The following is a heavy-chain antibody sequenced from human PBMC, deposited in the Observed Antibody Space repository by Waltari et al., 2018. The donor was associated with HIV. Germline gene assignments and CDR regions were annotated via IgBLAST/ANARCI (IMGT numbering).Heavy chain of an antibody. CDR1: GFTFSSYA. J-gene: IGHJ6*02. CDR3: AKDLAGGSGSYYPYYYYGMDV. V-gene: IGHV3-23*01. D-gene: IGHD1-26*01. Sequence: EVQLLESGGGLVQPGGSLRLSCAASGFTFSSYAMSWVRQAPGKGLEWVSAISGSGGSTYYADSVKGRFTISRDNSKNTLYLQMNSLRAEDTAVYYCAKDLAGGSGSYYPYYYYGMDVWGQGTTVTVSS. CDR2: ISGSGGST.